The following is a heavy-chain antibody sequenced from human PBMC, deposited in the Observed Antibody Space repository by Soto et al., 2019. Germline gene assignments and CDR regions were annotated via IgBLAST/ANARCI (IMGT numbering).Heavy chain of an antibody. J-gene: IGHJ4*02. CDR3: AKDPRAYSSHMGYFSDH. V-gene: IGHV3-23*01. Sequence: EVQLLESGGNLVQPGGSLRRSCAASGFTFSRHAMSWVRQATGEGLEWVSTLDAGDTTSYADSVKGRFTISRDNARNTLSLQMNRLRVEDTGVYYCAKDPRAYSSHMGYFSDHWGQGTLVTVSS. CDR1: GFTFSRHA. D-gene: IGHD2-21*01. CDR2: LDAGDTT.